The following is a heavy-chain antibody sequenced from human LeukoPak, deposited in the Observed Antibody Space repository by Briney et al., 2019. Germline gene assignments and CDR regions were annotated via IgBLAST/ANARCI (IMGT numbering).Heavy chain of an antibody. V-gene: IGHV4-59*01. D-gene: IGHD3-3*01. CDR3: ARGTDFWSGYYTGYYYYYMDV. CDR2: ISYSGST. Sequence: SETLSLTCTVAGGSISSYYWSWIRQPPGKGLEWVGYISYSGSTNYNPSLKSRVTISVDTSKNQFSLKLSSVTAADTAVYYCARGTDFWSGYYTGYYYYYMDVWGKGTTVTVSS. J-gene: IGHJ6*03. CDR1: GGSISSYY.